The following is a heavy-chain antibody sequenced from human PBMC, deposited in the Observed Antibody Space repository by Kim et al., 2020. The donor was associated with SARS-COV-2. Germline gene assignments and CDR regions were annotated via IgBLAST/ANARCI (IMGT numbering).Heavy chain of an antibody. CDR3: AASDRTNSWRQN. J-gene: IGHJ4*02. D-gene: IGHD2-15*01. Sequence: NYAPKFQGRVTITRDMSTSTAYMELSSLRSEVTAVYYCAASDRTNSWRQNWGQGTLVTVSS. V-gene: IGHV1-58*01.